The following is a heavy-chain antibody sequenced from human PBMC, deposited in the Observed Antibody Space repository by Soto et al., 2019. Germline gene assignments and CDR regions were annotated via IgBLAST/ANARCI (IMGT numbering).Heavy chain of an antibody. V-gene: IGHV2-5*02. CDR3: AHRAVSNAWDGCYFDY. CDR1: GFSLSTSGVG. J-gene: IGHJ4*02. Sequence: QITLKESGPTLVKPTQTLTLTCTFSGFSLSTSGVGVAWIRQPPGKALEWLAVIYWDDDKRYNPSLKSRLTTTKDTTKNQVVLTMTNMDPVDTATYYCAHRAVSNAWDGCYFDYWGQGTLVTVSS. D-gene: IGHD1-26*01. CDR2: IYWDDDK.